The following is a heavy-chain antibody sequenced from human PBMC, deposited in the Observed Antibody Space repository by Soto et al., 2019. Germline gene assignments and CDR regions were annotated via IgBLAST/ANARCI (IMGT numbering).Heavy chain of an antibody. J-gene: IGHJ4*02. CDR3: GKDLAGGVRGGLDY. CDR2: ISYDGSNK. CDR1: GFTFSSYG. Sequence: QVQLVESGGGVVQPGRSLRLSCAASGFTFSSYGMHWVRQAPGKGLEWVAVISYDGSNKYYADSVKGRFTISRDNSKNTLYPQRNSLRAEDTGVYYCGKDLAGGVRGGLDYWGQGTLVNVSS. D-gene: IGHD3-10*01. V-gene: IGHV3-30*18.